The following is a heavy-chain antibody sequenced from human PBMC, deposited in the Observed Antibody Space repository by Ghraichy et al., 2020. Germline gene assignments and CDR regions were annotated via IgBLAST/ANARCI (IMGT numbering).Heavy chain of an antibody. Sequence: GGSLRLSCAASGFTFSSYAMSWVRQAPGKGLEWVSAISGSGGSTYYADSVKGRFTISRDNSKNTLYLQMNSLRAEDTAVYYCAKGEVVRLSYYYYGMDVWGQGTTVTVSS. CDR1: GFTFSSYA. J-gene: IGHJ6*02. CDR3: AKGEVVRLSYYYYGMDV. V-gene: IGHV3-23*01. CDR2: ISGSGGST. D-gene: IGHD3-10*01.